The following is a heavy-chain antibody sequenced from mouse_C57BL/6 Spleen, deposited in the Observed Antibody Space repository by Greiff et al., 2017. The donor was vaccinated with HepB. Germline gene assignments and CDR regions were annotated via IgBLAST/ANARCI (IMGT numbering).Heavy chain of an antibody. J-gene: IGHJ1*03. CDR2: IYPGDGDT. V-gene: IGHV1-80*01. CDR3: ARKDDYDPHWYFDV. Sequence: QVQLKQSGAELVKPGASVKISCKASGYAFSSYWMNWVKQRPGKGLEWIGQIYPGDGDTNYNGKFKGKATLTADKSSSPAYMQLSGLTSEDSAVYFCARKDDYDPHWYFDVWGTGTTVTVSS. D-gene: IGHD2-4*01. CDR1: GYAFSSYW.